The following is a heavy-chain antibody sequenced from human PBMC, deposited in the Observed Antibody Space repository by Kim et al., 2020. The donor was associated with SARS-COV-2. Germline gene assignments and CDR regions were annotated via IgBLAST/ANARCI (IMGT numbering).Heavy chain of an antibody. V-gene: IGHV3-11*06. J-gene: IGHJ4*02. D-gene: IGHD6-13*01. CDR3: ARSGYSSSWSDY. Sequence: GGSLRLSCAASGFTFSDYYMSWIRQAPGKGLEWVSYISSSSSYTNYADSVKGRFTISRDNAKNTLYLQMNSLRAEDTAVYYCARSGYSSSWSDYWGQGTLVTVSS. CDR2: ISSSSSYT. CDR1: GFTFSDYY.